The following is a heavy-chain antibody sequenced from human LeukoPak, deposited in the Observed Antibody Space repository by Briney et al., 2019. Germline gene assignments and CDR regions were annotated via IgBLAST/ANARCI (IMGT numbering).Heavy chain of an antibody. CDR3: ARGQMRYFDWSARGSYYYYYGMDV. CDR1: GGTFSSYT. V-gene: IGHV1-69*02. D-gene: IGHD3-9*01. J-gene: IGHJ6*02. CDR2: IIPILGIA. Sequence: GASVKVSCKASGGTFSSYTISWVRRAPGQGLEWMGRIIPILGIANYAQRFQGRVTITADKSTSTAYMELSSLRSEDTAVYYCARGQMRYFDWSARGSYYYYYGMDVWGQGTTVTVSS.